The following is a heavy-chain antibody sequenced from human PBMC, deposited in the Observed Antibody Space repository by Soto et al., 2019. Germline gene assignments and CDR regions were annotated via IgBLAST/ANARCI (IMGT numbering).Heavy chain of an antibody. J-gene: IGHJ6*02. CDR1: GGTFSTFG. Sequence: QVQLVQSGAEVKKTGSSVKVSCKTSGGTFSTFGISWVRQAPGQGLEWMGGIIPFFGTAEYSQKFEDRITITADESTNTVYMDLRSLTSEDTAIYYCARDFEWELVELGLSFQGMDVWGRGTSITVSS. D-gene: IGHD1-26*01. CDR3: ARDFEWELVELGLSFQGMDV. CDR2: IIPFFGTA. V-gene: IGHV1-69*01.